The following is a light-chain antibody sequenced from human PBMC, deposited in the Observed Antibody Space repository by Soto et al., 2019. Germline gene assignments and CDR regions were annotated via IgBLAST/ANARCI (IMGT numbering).Light chain of an antibody. V-gene: IGKV1-5*03. CDR1: QTISSW. CDR2: KAS. J-gene: IGKJ1*01. CDR3: QQYGS. Sequence: LQMTQSPSTLSGSVGDRVSITCRASQTISSWLAWSQQKPGKPPKLLIYKASTLKSGVPSRFSGSGSGTEFTLTISRLEPEDFAVYYCQQYGSFGQGTKVDIK.